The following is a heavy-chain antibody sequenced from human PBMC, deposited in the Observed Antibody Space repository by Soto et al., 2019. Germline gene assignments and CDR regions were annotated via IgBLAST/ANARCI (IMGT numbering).Heavy chain of an antibody. V-gene: IGHV2-5*01. J-gene: IGHJ4*02. D-gene: IGHD3-22*01. CDR2: IYWNDDK. Sequence: QITLKESGPTLVKPTQTLTLTCTFSGFSLSTSGVGVGWIRQPPGKALEWLALIYWNDDKRYSPSLKSRLTITKDTSKNQVVLTMTNTDPVDTATYYCAHSSYYDSSGYYQDYWGQGTLVTVSS. CDR1: GFSLSTSGVG. CDR3: AHSSYYDSSGYYQDY.